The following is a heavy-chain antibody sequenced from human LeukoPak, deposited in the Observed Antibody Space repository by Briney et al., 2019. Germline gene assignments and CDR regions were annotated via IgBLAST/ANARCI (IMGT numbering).Heavy chain of an antibody. CDR3: AKEGLSIVVVAAAPFDY. CDR2: ISGSGGNT. J-gene: IGHJ4*02. CDR1: GFTFSSYA. V-gene: IGHV3-23*01. D-gene: IGHD2-2*01. Sequence: PGGSLRLSCAASGFTFSSYAMSWVRQGPGKGLEWVSAISGSGGNTYYADSVKGRFTISRDNSKSTLYLQMNSLRAEDTAVYYRAKEGLSIVVVAAAPFDYWGQGTLVTVSS.